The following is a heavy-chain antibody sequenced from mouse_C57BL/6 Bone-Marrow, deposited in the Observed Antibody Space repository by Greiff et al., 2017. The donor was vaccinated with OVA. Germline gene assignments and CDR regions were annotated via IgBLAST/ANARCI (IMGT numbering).Heavy chain of an antibody. CDR3: ATPGTGNGY. Sequence: QVQLQQSGAELVRPGTSVKVSCKASGYAFTNYLIEWVKQRPGQGLEWIGVINPGSGGTNYNEKFKGKATLTADKSSSTAYMQLSSLTSEDSAVYFCATPGTGNGYWGQGTTLTVSS. V-gene: IGHV1-54*01. CDR1: GYAFTNYL. D-gene: IGHD4-1*01. CDR2: INPGSGGT. J-gene: IGHJ2*01.